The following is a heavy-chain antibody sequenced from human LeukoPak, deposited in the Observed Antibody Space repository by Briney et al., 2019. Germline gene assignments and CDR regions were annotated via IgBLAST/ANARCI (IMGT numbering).Heavy chain of an antibody. D-gene: IGHD2-21*02. Sequence: PGGSLRLSCAASGFTFGSYWMHWVRQAPGKGLVWVSRINTDGGSTTYADSVKGRFTISRDTSKSTLNLQMNSLRAEDTAVYYCARDLEGLVTAMGYWGQGTLVTVSS. CDR3: ARDLEGLVTAMGY. V-gene: IGHV3-74*01. CDR1: GFTFGSYW. CDR2: INTDGGST. J-gene: IGHJ4*02.